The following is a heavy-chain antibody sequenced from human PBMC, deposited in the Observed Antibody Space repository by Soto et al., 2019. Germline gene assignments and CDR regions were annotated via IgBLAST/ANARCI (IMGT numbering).Heavy chain of an antibody. V-gene: IGHV3-11*05. CDR3: ARDHYGPGWFDP. D-gene: IGHD3-10*01. J-gene: IGHJ5*02. Sequence: GSLRLSCAASGFTFSDYYMGWIRQAPGKGLEWVSYISSSSSYTNYADSVKGRFTISRDNAKNSLYLQMNSLRAEDTAVYYCARDHYGPGWFDPWGQGTLVTVSS. CDR2: ISSSSSYT. CDR1: GFTFSDYY.